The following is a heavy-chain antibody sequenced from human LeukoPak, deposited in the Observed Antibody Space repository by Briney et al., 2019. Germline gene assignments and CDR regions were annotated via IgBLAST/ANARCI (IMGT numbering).Heavy chain of an antibody. D-gene: IGHD3-22*01. J-gene: IGHJ4*02. CDR2: ISDSGGST. CDR1: GFTFSSYG. CDR3: AKDYYYDSNHFDY. V-gene: IGHV3-23*01. Sequence: GGSLRLSCAASGFTFSSYGMSWVRQAPGKGLECVSAISDSGGSTYYADSVKGRFTISRDNSKNTLYLQMNSLRAEDTAVYYCAKDYYYDSNHFDYWGQGTLVTVSS.